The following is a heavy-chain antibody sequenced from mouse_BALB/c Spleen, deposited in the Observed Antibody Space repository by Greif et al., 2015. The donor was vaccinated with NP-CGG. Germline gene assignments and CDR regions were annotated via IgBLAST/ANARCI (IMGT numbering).Heavy chain of an antibody. V-gene: IGHV1-4*01. CDR3: AVYGPFDY. Sequence: VQLQQSGAELARPGASVKMSCKASGYTFTRYTMHWVKQRPGQGLEWIGYINPSSGYTNYNQKFKDKATLTADKSSSTAYMQLSSLTSEDSAVYYCAVYGPFDYWGQGTTLTVSS. J-gene: IGHJ2*01. CDR2: INPSSGYT. CDR1: GYTFTRYT. D-gene: IGHD1-1*02.